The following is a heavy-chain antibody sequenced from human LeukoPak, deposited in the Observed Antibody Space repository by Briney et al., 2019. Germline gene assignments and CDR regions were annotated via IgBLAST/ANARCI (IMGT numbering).Heavy chain of an antibody. CDR1: GGSISPYF. CDR3: ARHAVVPIYQRGMDV. J-gene: IGHJ6*02. V-gene: IGHV4-59*08. Sequence: SETLSLTSTVSGGSISPYFWGWIRPPPGRALEWFVYTYSGTTKYNPSLESRVTISVDTSTNQFSLRLSSVTAADAAVYYCARHAVVPIYQRGMDVWGQGTTVTVSS. CDR2: TYSGTT. D-gene: IGHD2-2*01.